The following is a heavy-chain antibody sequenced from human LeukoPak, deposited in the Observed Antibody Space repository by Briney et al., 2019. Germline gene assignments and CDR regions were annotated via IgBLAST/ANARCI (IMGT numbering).Heavy chain of an antibody. CDR2: TYYSGST. CDR1: GGSISSGDYY. CDR3: ARPYYYDSRIDP. Sequence: PSETLSLTCTVSGGSISSGDYYWSWIRQPPGKGLEWIGYTYYSGSTYYNPSLKNRVSISVDTSKNQFSLNLSSVTAAETAVYYCARPYYYDSRIDPWGQGTPVTVSS. V-gene: IGHV4-30-4*01. J-gene: IGHJ5*02. D-gene: IGHD3-22*01.